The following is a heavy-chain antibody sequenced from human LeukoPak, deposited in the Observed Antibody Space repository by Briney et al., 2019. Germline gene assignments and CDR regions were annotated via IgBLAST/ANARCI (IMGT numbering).Heavy chain of an antibody. D-gene: IGHD2-15*01. V-gene: IGHV4-61*08. CDR3: AREGWDL. CDR2: IYYSGST. CDR1: GASLNSGVYY. J-gene: IGHJ2*01. Sequence: SETLSLTCTVSGASLNSGVYYWNWIRQPPGKEPEWIGYIYYSGSTNYNRSLKSRVTISVDTSKNQFSLKLTSVTAADTAVYYCAREGWDLWGRGTLVTVSS.